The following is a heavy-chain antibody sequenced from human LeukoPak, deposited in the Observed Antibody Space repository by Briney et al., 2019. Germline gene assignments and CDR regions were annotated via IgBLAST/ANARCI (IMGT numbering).Heavy chain of an antibody. CDR3: ATNPIVVVISDDAFDI. CDR1: GFTFSDYY. Sequence: GGSLRLSCAASGFTFSDYYMSWIRQAPGKGLEWVSYISSSGSTIYYADSVKGRFTISRDNAKNSLYLQMNSLRAEDTAAYYCATNPIVVVISDDAFDIWGQGTMVTVSS. CDR2: ISSSGSTI. V-gene: IGHV3-11*01. D-gene: IGHD2-21*01. J-gene: IGHJ3*02.